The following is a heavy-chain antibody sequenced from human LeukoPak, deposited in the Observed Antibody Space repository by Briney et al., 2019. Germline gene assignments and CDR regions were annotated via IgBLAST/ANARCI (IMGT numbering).Heavy chain of an antibody. V-gene: IGHV3-21*01. CDR3: AREAYGDYVE. CDR2: IGPTGTDR. D-gene: IGHD4-17*01. Sequence: GGSLRLSCAASGFTFSSCGFNWVRQAPGKGLEWVSSIGPTGTDRYYADSVKGRFTISRDNSKNTLYLQMNSLRAEDTAVYYCAREAYGDYVEWGQGTMVTVSS. J-gene: IGHJ3*01. CDR1: GFTFSSCG.